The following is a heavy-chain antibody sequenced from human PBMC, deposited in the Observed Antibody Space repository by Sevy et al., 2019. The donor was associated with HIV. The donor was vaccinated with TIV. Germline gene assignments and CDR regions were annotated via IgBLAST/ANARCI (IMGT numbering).Heavy chain of an antibody. J-gene: IGHJ3*02. D-gene: IGHD2-2*01. Sequence: GGYLRLSCATSGFIFSGYVMSWVRQAPGKGLEWVSGISGSGGSTYYTDSVKGRFTISRDNSKHMLCLQMDSLRLEDTAVYYCARSASIVVVVHIWGQGTMVTVSS. V-gene: IGHV3-23*01. CDR2: ISGSGGST. CDR3: ARSASIVVVVHI. CDR1: GFIFSGYV.